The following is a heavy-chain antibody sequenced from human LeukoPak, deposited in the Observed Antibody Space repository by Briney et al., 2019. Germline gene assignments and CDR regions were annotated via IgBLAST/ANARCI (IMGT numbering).Heavy chain of an antibody. CDR2: INHSGST. CDR3: AAVAYCGGDCYSMDY. V-gene: IGHV4-34*01. D-gene: IGHD2-21*02. Sequence: SETLSLTCAVYGGSSSCHYWSWIRQPPGKGLEWTGGINHSGSTNYNPSLKSRVTISVDTSKNQFSLKLSSVTAADTAVYYCAAVAYCGGDCYSMDYWGRGTLVTVSS. J-gene: IGHJ4*02. CDR1: GGSSSCHY.